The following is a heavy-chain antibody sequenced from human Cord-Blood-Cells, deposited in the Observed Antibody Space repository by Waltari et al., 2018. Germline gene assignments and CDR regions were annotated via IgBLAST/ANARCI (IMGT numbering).Heavy chain of an antibody. CDR3: AGQANWDDY. V-gene: IGHV4-39*07. CDR1: SGSISSSSYY. D-gene: IGHD7-27*01. Sequence: QLQLQESGPGLVKPSETLSLTCTVSSGSISSSSYYWGWIRQPPGKGLEWIGGIYYSGRRYSNPSLKSRVTISVYTSKNQFALKLSAVTAADTAVYYCAGQANWDDYWGQGTLVTVSS. CDR2: IYYSGRR. J-gene: IGHJ4*02.